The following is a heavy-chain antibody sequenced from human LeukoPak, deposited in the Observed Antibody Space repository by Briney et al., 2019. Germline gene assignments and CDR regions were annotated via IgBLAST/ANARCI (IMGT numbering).Heavy chain of an antibody. J-gene: IGHJ5*02. CDR3: ARQGRTSFDWFDP. CDR1: GGSISSHY. D-gene: IGHD2-2*01. Sequence: SETLSLTCAVSGGSISSHYWSWIRQPPGKGLEWIGYIYYSGSTNYNPSLKSRVTISVDTSKNQSSLKLSSVTAADTAVYYCARQGRTSFDWFDPWGQGTLVTVSS. V-gene: IGHV4-59*11. CDR2: IYYSGST.